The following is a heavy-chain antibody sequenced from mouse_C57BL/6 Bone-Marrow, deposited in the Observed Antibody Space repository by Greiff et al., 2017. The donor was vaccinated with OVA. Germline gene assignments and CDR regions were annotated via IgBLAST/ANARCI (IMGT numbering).Heavy chain of an antibody. D-gene: IGHD1-1*02. CDR3: ARSGLWSYWYFDV. V-gene: IGHV1-81*01. Sequence: QVQLKESGAELARPGASVKLSCKASGYTFTSYGISWVKQRTGQGLEWIGEIYPRSGNTYYNEKFKGKATLTADKSSSTAYMELRSLTSEDSAVYFCARSGLWSYWYFDVWGTGTTVTVSS. CDR2: IYPRSGNT. J-gene: IGHJ1*03. CDR1: GYTFTSYG.